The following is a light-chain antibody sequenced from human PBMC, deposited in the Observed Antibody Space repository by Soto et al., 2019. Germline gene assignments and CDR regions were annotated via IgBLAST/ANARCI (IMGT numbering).Light chain of an antibody. CDR3: QQYGTSALT. Sequence: IVLTQSPGTLSFSPGERATLSCRASQSVSSSYLVWYQQRPGQPPRLLIYGTSTRAAGISDRFSGSGSGTDFTLTIYRLEPGDSAVYYCQQYGTSALTFGGGT. J-gene: IGKJ4*01. V-gene: IGKV3-20*01. CDR1: QSVSSSY. CDR2: GTS.